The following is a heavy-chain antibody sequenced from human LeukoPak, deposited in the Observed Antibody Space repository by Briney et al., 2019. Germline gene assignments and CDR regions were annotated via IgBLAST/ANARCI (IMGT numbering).Heavy chain of an antibody. Sequence: GGSLRLSCAASGFTFDDYAMHWVRQAPGKGLEWVSGFSWNSGSIDYADSVKGRFTISRDDAKNSLYLQMSSLRVEDTAVYYCARAPTVLVGYCSSSSCQADYWGQGTLVTASS. D-gene: IGHD2-2*01. CDR3: ARAPTVLVGYCSSSSCQADY. CDR2: FSWNSGSI. V-gene: IGHV3-9*01. J-gene: IGHJ4*02. CDR1: GFTFDDYA.